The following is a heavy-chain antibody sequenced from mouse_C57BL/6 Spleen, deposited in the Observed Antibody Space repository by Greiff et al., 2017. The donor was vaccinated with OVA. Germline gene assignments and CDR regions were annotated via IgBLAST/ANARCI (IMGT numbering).Heavy chain of an antibody. V-gene: IGHV1-76*01. CDR1: GYTFTDYY. CDR3: ARGDDYPFAY. Sequence: QVQLKESGAELVRPGASVKLSCKASGYTFTDYYINWVKQRPGQGLEWIARIYPGRGNTYYNEKFKGKATLTAEKSSSTAYMQLSSLTSEDSAVYVCARGDDYPFAYWGQGTLVTVSA. D-gene: IGHD2-4*01. J-gene: IGHJ3*01. CDR2: IYPGRGNT.